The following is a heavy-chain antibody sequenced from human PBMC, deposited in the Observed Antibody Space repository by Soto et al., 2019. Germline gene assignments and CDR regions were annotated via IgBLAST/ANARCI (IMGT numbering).Heavy chain of an antibody. CDR2: ISYDGSNK. J-gene: IGHJ6*02. Sequence: QPGGSLRLSCAASGFTFSSYGMHWVRQAPGKGLEWVAVISYDGSNKYYADSVKGRFTISRDNSKNTLYLQMNSLRAEDTAVYYCAKDGSMVRGVISYYYGMDVWGQGTTVTVSS. V-gene: IGHV3-30*18. CDR3: AKDGSMVRGVISYYYGMDV. CDR1: GFTFSSYG. D-gene: IGHD3-10*01.